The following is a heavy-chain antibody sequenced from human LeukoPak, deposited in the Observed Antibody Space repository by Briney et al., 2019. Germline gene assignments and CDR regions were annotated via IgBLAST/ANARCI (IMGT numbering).Heavy chain of an antibody. CDR2: IRYDGSNK. CDR1: GFTFSSSG. J-gene: IGHJ4*02. CDR3: AKERSGIVVVPAAPGF. D-gene: IGHD2-2*01. Sequence: PGGSLRLSCAASGFTFSSSGMHWVRQAPGKGLEWVAFIRYDGSNKYYADSVKGRFTISRDNSKNTLYLQMNSLRAEDTAVYYCAKERSGIVVVPAAPGFWGQGTLVTVSS. V-gene: IGHV3-30*02.